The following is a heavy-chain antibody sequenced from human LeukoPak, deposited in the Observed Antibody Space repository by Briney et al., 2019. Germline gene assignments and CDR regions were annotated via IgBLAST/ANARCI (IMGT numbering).Heavy chain of an antibody. CDR1: GFTFSSYG. CDR2: IWFDGKNE. J-gene: IGHJ6*02. V-gene: IGHV3-33*01. D-gene: IGHD2-8*01. CDR3: ARDRHCANGVCHSPPGMDV. Sequence: GRSLRLSCAASGFTFSSYGMHWVRQAPGKGLEWVADIWFDGKNEHFADSVKGRFTISRDNSKNTMYLQINGLRAEDTAVYYCARDRHCANGVCHSPPGMDVWGQGTTVTVSS.